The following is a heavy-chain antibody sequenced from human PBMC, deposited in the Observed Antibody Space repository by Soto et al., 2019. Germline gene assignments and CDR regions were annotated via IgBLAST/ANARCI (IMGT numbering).Heavy chain of an antibody. Sequence: QVQLVQSGAEVKKPGSSVKVSCKASGGTFTSYAISWVRQAPGQGLEWMGGIIPIFGTADYAQKFQGRVTXTXXXSXXTAYMELSSLRSEDTAVYYCATQGLPTYYYYGMDVWGQGTTVTVSS. J-gene: IGHJ6*02. CDR2: IIPIFGTA. CDR1: GGTFTSYA. D-gene: IGHD5-18*01. V-gene: IGHV1-69*05. CDR3: ATQGLPTYYYYGMDV.